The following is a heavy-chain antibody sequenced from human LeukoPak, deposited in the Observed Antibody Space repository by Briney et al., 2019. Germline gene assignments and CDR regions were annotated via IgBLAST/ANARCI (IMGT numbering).Heavy chain of an antibody. Sequence: GASVKVSCKASGYTFTTYGINWVRPAPGQGLEWMAWISAYNGVTNYAKKFQGRVSVTTDTSTSTAYMDLRSLRSDDTAVYYCARDRGGSVVEPAAIGSADAWGQGTLVTVSS. J-gene: IGHJ5*02. V-gene: IGHV1-18*01. D-gene: IGHD2-2*02. CDR1: GYTFTTYG. CDR2: ISAYNGVT. CDR3: ARDRGGSVVEPAAIGSADA.